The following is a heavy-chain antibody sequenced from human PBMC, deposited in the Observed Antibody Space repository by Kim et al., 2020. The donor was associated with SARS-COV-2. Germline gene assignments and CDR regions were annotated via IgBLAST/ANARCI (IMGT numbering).Heavy chain of an antibody. J-gene: IGHJ3*01. V-gene: IGHV3-23*01. CDR1: GFTFFNYA. D-gene: IGHD1-20*01. Sequence: GGSLRLSCAASGFTFFNYAMSWVRQAPGKGLEWVSTVSGSGDSTYYADSVKGRFTISRDNSKNTLYLQMNSLRVGDTAIYFCAKDYNWDDGDAFAVWGQGPMLTLP. CDR3: AKDYNWDDGDAFAV. CDR2: VSGSGDST.